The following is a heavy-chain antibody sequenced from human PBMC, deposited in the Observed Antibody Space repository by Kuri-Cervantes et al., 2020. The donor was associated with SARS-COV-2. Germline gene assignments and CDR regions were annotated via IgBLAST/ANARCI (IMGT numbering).Heavy chain of an antibody. CDR1: GFTFSSYA. D-gene: IGHD2-15*01. Sequence: GESLKISCSASGFTFSSYAMHWVRQAPGKGLEYASAISSNGGSTYYADSVKGRFTISRDNSKNTLYLQMSSLRAEGTAVYYCVKTLFPYCSGGSCSTPVIPRYGMDVWGQGTTVTVSS. V-gene: IGHV3-64D*06. CDR3: VKTLFPYCSGGSCSTPVIPRYGMDV. J-gene: IGHJ6*02. CDR2: ISSNGGST.